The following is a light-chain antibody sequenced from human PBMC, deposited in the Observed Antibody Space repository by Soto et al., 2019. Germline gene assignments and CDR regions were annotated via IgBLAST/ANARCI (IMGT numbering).Light chain of an antibody. J-gene: IGLJ3*02. CDR2: AND. V-gene: IGLV1-51*01. Sequence: QSVLTQPPSVSAAPGLKVTISCSGSSSNIGNNYVSWYQQLPGTAPKVIIFANDERPSGTPDRFSGSKSGTSATLVITELQTGDEADYYCGTWDSTLSSDVFGGGTKLTVL. CDR3: GTWDSTLSSDV. CDR1: SSNIGNNY.